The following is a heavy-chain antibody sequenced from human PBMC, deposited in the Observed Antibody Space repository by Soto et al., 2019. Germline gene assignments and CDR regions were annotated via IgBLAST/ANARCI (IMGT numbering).Heavy chain of an antibody. D-gene: IGHD3-16*01. Sequence: QVRLQESGPGLVKPSETLSLTCTVSGGSISTYYWSWIRQSAGKGLEWIGRISTRGSTNYNPYLRSRVTMSLDTSINHFSLRLSSVTAADTAIYYCATSLGGFGDFWGQGTLVTVSS. V-gene: IGHV4-4*07. CDR2: ISTRGST. CDR1: GGSISTYY. J-gene: IGHJ4*02. CDR3: ATSLGGFGDF.